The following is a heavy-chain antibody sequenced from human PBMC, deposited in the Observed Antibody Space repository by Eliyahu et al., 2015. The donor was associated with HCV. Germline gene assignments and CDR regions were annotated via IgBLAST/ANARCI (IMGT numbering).Heavy chain of an antibody. Sequence: AASGFTFSSYWMSWVRQAPGKGLEWVANIKQDGSEKYYVDSVKGRFTISRDNAKNSLYLQMNSLRAEDTAVYYCARESQYSSSSGRIYYYYGMDVWGQGTTVTVSS. CDR3: ARESQYSSSSGRIYYYYGMDV. CDR1: GFTFSSYW. CDR2: IKQDGSEK. V-gene: IGHV3-7*03. D-gene: IGHD6-6*01. J-gene: IGHJ6*02.